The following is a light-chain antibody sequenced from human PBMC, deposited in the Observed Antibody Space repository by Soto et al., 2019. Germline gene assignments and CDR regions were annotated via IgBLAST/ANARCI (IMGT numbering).Light chain of an antibody. J-gene: IGKJ5*01. V-gene: IGKV3-15*01. CDR1: QSVSSN. Sequence: EIVMTQSPATLSVSPGERATLSCRASQSVSSNLAWYQQKPGQAPRLLIYGASTRATGIPASFSGSGSGTEFTLTISSLQSEDFAVYHCQQYNNWPPITFGQGTRLEIK. CDR3: QQYNNWPPIT. CDR2: GAS.